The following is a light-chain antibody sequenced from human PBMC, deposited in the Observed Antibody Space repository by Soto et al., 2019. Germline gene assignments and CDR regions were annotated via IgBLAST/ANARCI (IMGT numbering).Light chain of an antibody. CDR3: QHYNSYSEA. Sequence: EVVLTQSPATLSLSPGDRAALSCKASQSVHNFLAWYQQKPGQAPRLLIYGASNRAAGIPDRFSGSGSGTDFTLTINSLEPEDFATYYCQHYNSYSEAFGQGTKVELK. CDR1: QSVHNF. J-gene: IGKJ1*01. V-gene: IGKV3-11*01. CDR2: GAS.